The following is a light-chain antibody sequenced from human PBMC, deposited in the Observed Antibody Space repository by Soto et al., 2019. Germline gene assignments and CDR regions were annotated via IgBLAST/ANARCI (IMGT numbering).Light chain of an antibody. Sequence: HSALTQPPSASGTPGQRVTISCSGSLSNIGSNFIYWYQQLPGSAPKLLINRNNERPSGVPDRFSGSKSGTSASLAISGLRSEDEADYHCAAWDDSLRGVVFGGGTKLTVL. CDR1: LSNIGSNF. V-gene: IGLV1-47*01. J-gene: IGLJ2*01. CDR3: AAWDDSLRGVV. CDR2: RNN.